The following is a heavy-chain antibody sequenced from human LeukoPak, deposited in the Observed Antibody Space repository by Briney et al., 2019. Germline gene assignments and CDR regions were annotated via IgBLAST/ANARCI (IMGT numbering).Heavy chain of an antibody. Sequence: GGSLRLSCAASGFGFGAYAMIWVRQAPGKGLEWVSLIHNDAATTYYADSVRGRFTVSRDNSKNTLYLEMNSLRAKDTAVYYCAKGKGGTSFNYCFDYWGQGTPVSVSS. J-gene: IGHJ4*02. CDR1: GFGFGAYA. D-gene: IGHD2/OR15-2a*01. CDR3: AKGKGGTSFNYCFDY. CDR2: IHNDAATT. V-gene: IGHV3-23*03.